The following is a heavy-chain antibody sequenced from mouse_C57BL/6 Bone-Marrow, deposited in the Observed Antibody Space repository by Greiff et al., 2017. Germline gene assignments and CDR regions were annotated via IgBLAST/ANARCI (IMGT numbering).Heavy chain of an antibody. V-gene: IGHV14-4*01. CDR3: TTYYDGSNAADY. Sequence: VQLQQSGAELVRPGASVKLSCTASGFNITDDYMHWVKQRPEQGLEWIGWIDPETGDTEYASQFPGTATITVDTSSNTAYLQLVSLTSEDTAVYDCTTYYDGSNAADYGGQGTTLTVSS. CDR2: IDPETGDT. D-gene: IGHD1-1*01. CDR1: GFNITDDY. J-gene: IGHJ2*01.